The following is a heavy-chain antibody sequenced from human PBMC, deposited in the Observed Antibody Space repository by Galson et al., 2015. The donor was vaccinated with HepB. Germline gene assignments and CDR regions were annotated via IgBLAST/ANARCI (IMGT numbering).Heavy chain of an antibody. J-gene: IGHJ4*02. V-gene: IGHV3-30-3*01. Sequence: SLRLSCPDSGFSFRTNNMHWVRQAPVKGLEWLAIISPDGNTAFYADSVKGRFTISRDNSKSTLFLQVDSLRPEDTAVYYCARDFKWNYDHWGQGTLVTVSS. CDR3: ARDFKWNYDH. D-gene: IGHD1-1*01. CDR1: GFSFRTNN. CDR2: ISPDGNTA.